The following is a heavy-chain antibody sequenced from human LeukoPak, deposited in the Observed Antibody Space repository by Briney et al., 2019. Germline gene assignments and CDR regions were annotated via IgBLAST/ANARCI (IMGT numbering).Heavy chain of an antibody. V-gene: IGHV1-3*01. CDR2: INAGNGNT. D-gene: IGHD3-22*01. CDR3: ARHYDSSGSFDY. CDR1: GGTFSSYA. J-gene: IGHJ4*02. Sequence: GASVKVSCKASGGTFSSYAISWVRQAPGQRLEWMGWINAGNGNTKYSQKFQGRVTINRDTSASTAYMELSSLRSEDTAVYYCARHYDSSGSFDYWGQGTLVTVSS.